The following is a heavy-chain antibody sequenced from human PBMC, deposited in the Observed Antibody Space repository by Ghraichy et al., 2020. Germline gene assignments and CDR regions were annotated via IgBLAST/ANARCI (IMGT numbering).Heavy chain of an antibody. CDR1: GFTVSSNF. CDR2: IYAGGSA. V-gene: IGHV3-53*04. Sequence: GGSLRLSCAASGFTVSSNFMSWVRQAPGKGLEWVSVIYAGGSAYYADSVKGRFTISRHNSKNTLYLQMNSLSAEDTAVYYCARGITVMVDLGQGTLVTVSS. D-gene: IGHD3-22*01. CDR3: ARGITVMVD. J-gene: IGHJ4*02.